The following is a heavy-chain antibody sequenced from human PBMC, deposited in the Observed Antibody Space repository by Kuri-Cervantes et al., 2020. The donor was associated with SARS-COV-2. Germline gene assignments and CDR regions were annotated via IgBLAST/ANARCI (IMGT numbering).Heavy chain of an antibody. Sequence: SLKISCAAAGFTFSYYGMHWVRQPPGKGLGRVGFVRSDGSNYYYADSVKGRFTISRDNSKNTLYLQMNSQRAEDTAVYYCAKDRVGAVAGLNDAFDIWGQGTMVTVSS. D-gene: IGHD6-19*01. CDR2: VRSDGSNY. J-gene: IGHJ3*02. CDR3: AKDRVGAVAGLNDAFDI. CDR1: GFTFSYYG. V-gene: IGHV3-30*02.